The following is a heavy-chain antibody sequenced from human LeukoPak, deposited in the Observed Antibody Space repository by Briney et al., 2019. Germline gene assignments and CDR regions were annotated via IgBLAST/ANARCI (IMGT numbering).Heavy chain of an antibody. V-gene: IGHV3-9*01. D-gene: IGHD3-22*01. CDR1: GFTFDDYA. CDR3: VKDISGYYEYYFDY. J-gene: IGHJ4*02. CDR2: ITWNSDNI. Sequence: PGRSLRLSCAASGFTFDDYAMHWVRQAPGKGLEWVSGITWNSDNIAYADSVKGRFTISRDNAKNSLYLQMNSLRTEDTALYHCVKDISGYYEYYFDYWGQGNLVTVSS.